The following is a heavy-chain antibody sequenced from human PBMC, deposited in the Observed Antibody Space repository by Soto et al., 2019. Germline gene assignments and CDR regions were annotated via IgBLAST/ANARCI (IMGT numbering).Heavy chain of an antibody. CDR2: ISHIFGTA. D-gene: IGHD2-2*01. Sequence: QVQLVQSGAGVKKPGSSVKVSCKASGGTFSSYAISWVRQAPGQGLEWMGGISHIFGTANYAQKFQGRVTITADESTSTAYMELSSLRSEDTAVYYCARPVPAAGYYYGMDVWGQGTTVTVSS. CDR3: ARPVPAAGYYYGMDV. V-gene: IGHV1-69*12. CDR1: GGTFSSYA. J-gene: IGHJ6*02.